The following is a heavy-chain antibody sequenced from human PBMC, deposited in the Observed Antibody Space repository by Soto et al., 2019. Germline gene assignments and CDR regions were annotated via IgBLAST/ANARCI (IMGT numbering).Heavy chain of an antibody. V-gene: IGHV4-61*01. CDR2: IYYSGST. Sequence: QVQLQESGPGLVQPSETLSLTCTVSGGSVSSGSYYWSWIRQPPGKGLEWIGYIYYSGSTNYHPPPESRVTLSVDTSKSQFSLNLCSVAAADPAVYSCARCGDASDPWGQGTLVTVSA. CDR1: GGSVSSGSYY. CDR3: ARCGDASDP. J-gene: IGHJ5*02. D-gene: IGHD4-17*01.